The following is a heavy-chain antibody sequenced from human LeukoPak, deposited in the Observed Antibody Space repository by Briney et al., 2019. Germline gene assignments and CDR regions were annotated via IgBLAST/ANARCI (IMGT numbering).Heavy chain of an antibody. V-gene: IGHV4-34*01. D-gene: IGHD5-18*01. CDR3: AGMPYGYGLDT. CDR1: GGSFSGYY. CDR2: INHSGST. Sequence: SETLSLTCAVYGGSFSGYYWSWIRQPPGKGLEWIGEINHSGSTNYNPSLKSRVTISVDTSKNQFSLKLSSVTAADTAVYYCAGMPYGYGLDTWGQGTMVTVSS. J-gene: IGHJ3*02.